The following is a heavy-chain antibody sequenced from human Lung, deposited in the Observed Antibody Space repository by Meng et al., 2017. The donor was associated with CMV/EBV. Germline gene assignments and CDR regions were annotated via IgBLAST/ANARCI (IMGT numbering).Heavy chain of an antibody. CDR2: IIPIFGTA. D-gene: IGHD3-3*01. V-gene: IGHV1-69*05. CDR1: GGTFSSYA. Sequence: SXXVSXKASGGTFSSYAISWVRQAPGQGLEWMGGIIPIFGTANYAQKFQGRVTITTDESTSTAYMELRSLRSEDTAVYYCARDRGTIFGVDFDYWGQGTXVTVSS. J-gene: IGHJ4*02. CDR3: ARDRGTIFGVDFDY.